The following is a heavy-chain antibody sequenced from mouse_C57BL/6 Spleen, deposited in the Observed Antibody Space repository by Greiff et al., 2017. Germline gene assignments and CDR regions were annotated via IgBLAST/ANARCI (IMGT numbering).Heavy chain of an antibody. Sequence: EVQGVESGPELVKPGDSVKISCKASGYSFTGYFMNWVMQSHGKSLEWIGRINPYNGDTFYNQKFKGKATLSVDKSSSTAHMELRSLTSEDSTVKYCAGGAAVVASYFDYWGKGTTLTVSS. CDR1: GYSFTGYF. V-gene: IGHV1-20*01. D-gene: IGHD1-1*01. CDR2: INPYNGDT. J-gene: IGHJ2*01. CDR3: AGGAAVVASYFDY.